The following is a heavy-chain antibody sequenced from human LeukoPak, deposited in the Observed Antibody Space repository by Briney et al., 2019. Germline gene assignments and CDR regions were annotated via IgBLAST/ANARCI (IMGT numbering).Heavy chain of an antibody. D-gene: IGHD3-9*01. Sequence: GASVKVSCKASGYTFTGYYMHWVRQAPGQGLEWMGWINPNSGGTNYAQKFQGRVTMTRDTSISTAYMELSRLRSDDTAVYYCARTTYYDILTGYRYYLDYWGQGTLVTVSS. V-gene: IGHV1-2*02. CDR2: INPNSGGT. CDR3: ARTTYYDILTGYRYYLDY. J-gene: IGHJ4*02. CDR1: GYTFTGYY.